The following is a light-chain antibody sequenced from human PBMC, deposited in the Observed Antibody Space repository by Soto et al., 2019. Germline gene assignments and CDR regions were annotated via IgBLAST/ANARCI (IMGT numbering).Light chain of an antibody. CDR1: SSDVGDYYY. J-gene: IGLJ1*01. CDR2: DVS. Sequence: QSVLTQPASVSGSPGQSITISCTGTSSDVGDYYYVSWYRQHPGKAPKLIIYDVSNRPSGVSNRFSGSKSGKTASLTISGLQAEDEADYYCSSYTTSSTLYVFGTGTKV. CDR3: SSYTTSSTLYV. V-gene: IGLV2-14*01.